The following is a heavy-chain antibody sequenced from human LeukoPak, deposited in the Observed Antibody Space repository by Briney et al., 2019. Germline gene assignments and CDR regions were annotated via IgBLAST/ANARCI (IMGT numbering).Heavy chain of an antibody. Sequence: PGGSLRLSCAASGFTFSSYGMHWVRQAPGKGLEWVAVIWYDGSNKYYADSVKGRFTIPRDNSKNTLYLQMNSLRAEDTAVYSCARPDTTLAKSTFYFDYWGQGTLVTVSS. D-gene: IGHD5-18*01. CDR2: IWYDGSNK. V-gene: IGHV3-33*01. CDR1: GFTFSSYG. J-gene: IGHJ4*02. CDR3: ARPDTTLAKSTFYFDY.